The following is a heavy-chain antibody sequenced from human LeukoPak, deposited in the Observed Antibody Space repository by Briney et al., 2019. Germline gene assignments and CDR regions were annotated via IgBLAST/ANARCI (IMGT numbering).Heavy chain of an antibody. V-gene: IGHV3-23*01. J-gene: IGHJ4*02. D-gene: IGHD3-22*01. CDR3: AKDLAYYYDSSGYRYFDY. Sequence: GGSLRLSCAASGFTSSSYAMSWVRQAPGKGLEWVSVISGSGGSTYYADSVKGRFTISRDNSKNTLYLQMNSLRAEDTAVYYCAKDLAYYYDSSGYRYFDYWGQGTLVTVSS. CDR1: GFTSSSYA. CDR2: ISGSGGST.